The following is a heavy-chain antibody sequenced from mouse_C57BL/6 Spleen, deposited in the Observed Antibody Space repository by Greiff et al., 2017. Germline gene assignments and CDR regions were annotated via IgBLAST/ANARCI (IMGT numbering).Heavy chain of an antibody. CDR3: ARDDYAWFAY. V-gene: IGHV1-72*01. Sequence: VQLKQPGAELVKPGASVKLSCKASGYTFTSYWMHWVKQRPGRGLEWIGRIDPNSGGTKYNEKFKSKATLTVDKPSSTAYMQLISLTSEDAAVYYCARDDYAWFAYWGQGTLVTVSA. CDR2: IDPNSGGT. J-gene: IGHJ3*01. CDR1: GYTFTSYW. D-gene: IGHD2-4*01.